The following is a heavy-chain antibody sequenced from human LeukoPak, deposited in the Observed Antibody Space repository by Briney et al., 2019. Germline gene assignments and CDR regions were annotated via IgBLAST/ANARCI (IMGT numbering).Heavy chain of an antibody. V-gene: IGHV4-34*01. CDR1: GGSFSGYY. D-gene: IGHD5/OR15-5a*01. CDR2: INHSGST. J-gene: IGHJ5*02. Sequence: SGTLSLTCVASGGSFSGYYWSWIRQPPGKGLEWIGEINHSGSTNYIPYPKSRVTISVEASKNQFSLMLSSVTAADTAEYYCARRRVVSNWFDPWGQGTVVTVSS. CDR3: ARRRVVSNWFDP.